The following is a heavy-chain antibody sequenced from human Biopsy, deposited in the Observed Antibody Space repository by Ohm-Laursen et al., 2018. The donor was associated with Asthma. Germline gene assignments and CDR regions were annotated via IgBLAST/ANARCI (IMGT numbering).Heavy chain of an antibody. J-gene: IGHJ4*02. CDR1: GGSISSGAYY. CDR3: ARRGGVRRYFDY. D-gene: IGHD3-16*01. V-gene: IGHV4-30-4*01. Sequence: SETLSLTCTVSGGSISSGAYYWSWVRQPPGKGLEWIEYIYYIGSTYYNPSLKSRVAISLDTSKNQFSLKLSSVTAADTAVYFCARRGGVRRYFDYWGQGTLVTVSS. CDR2: IYYIGST.